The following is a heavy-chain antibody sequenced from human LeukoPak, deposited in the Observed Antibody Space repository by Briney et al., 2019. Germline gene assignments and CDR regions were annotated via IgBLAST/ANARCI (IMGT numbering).Heavy chain of an antibody. Sequence: PGGSLRLSCAASGFTFSSYAMSWVRQAPGKGLEWVSAISGSGGSTYYADSVKGRFTISRDNSKNTLYLQMNSLRAEDTAVYYCAKVYYDFWSGYQIYYFDYWGQGTLVTVSS. CDR2: ISGSGGST. CDR1: GFTFSSYA. D-gene: IGHD3-3*01. V-gene: IGHV3-23*01. CDR3: AKVYYDFWSGYQIYYFDY. J-gene: IGHJ4*02.